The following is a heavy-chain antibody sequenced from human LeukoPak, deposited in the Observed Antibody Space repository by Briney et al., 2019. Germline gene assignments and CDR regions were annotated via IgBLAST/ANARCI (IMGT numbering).Heavy chain of an antibody. V-gene: IGHV4-59*01. CDR2: MYYRGST. J-gene: IGHJ4*02. CDR1: GGSMSRYY. Sequence: PSETLSLTCTVSGGSMSRYYWSWIRQPPGKGLEWIGYMYYRGSTKYNPSLKSRVIISVHTSKNQFSLKLSSVTAADTAVYYCARSSTGSYFDYWGQGTLVTVSS. CDR3: ARSSTGSYFDY. D-gene: IGHD3-3*02.